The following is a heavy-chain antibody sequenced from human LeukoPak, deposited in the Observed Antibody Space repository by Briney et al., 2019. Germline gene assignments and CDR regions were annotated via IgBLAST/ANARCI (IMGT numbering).Heavy chain of an antibody. CDR2: IDPSDSYT. CDR3: SRSPQGLILDY. CDR1: GYSFTSYS. J-gene: IGHJ4*02. V-gene: IGHV5-10-1*01. Sequence: GESLRISCKGSGYSFTSYSISWARQMPGKGLEWMGRIDPSDSYTNYSPSFQGHVTISADKSINTAYLQWTSLKASDTAMYYCSRSPQGLILDYWGQGTLVTVSS. D-gene: IGHD3-22*01.